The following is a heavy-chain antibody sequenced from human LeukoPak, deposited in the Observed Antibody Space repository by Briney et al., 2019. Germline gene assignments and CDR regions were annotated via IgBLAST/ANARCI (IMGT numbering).Heavy chain of an antibody. CDR3: ARRDLWYSSSWYYFDY. CDR2: ISGSGGST. Sequence: GSLRLSCAASGFTFSSYAMSWVRQAPGKGLEWVSAISGSGGSTYYADSVKGRFTISRDNSKNTLYLQMNSLRAEDTAVYYCARRDLWYSSSWYYFDYWGQGTLVTVSS. D-gene: IGHD6-13*01. CDR1: GFTFSSYA. J-gene: IGHJ4*02. V-gene: IGHV3-23*01.